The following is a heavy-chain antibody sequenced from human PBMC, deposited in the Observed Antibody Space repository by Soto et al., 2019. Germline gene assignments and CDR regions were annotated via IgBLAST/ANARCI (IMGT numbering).Heavy chain of an antibody. CDR2: IYYSGST. V-gene: IGHV4-59*08. Sequence: SETLSLTCTVSGGSISSYYWSWIRQPPGKGLEWIGYIYYSGSTNYNPSLKSRVTISVDTSKNQFSLRLSSVTAADTAVYYCARSGYCSGGSCYWGVGIDYWGQGTLVTVSS. CDR1: GGSISSYY. CDR3: ARSGYCSGGSCYWGVGIDY. D-gene: IGHD2-15*01. J-gene: IGHJ4*02.